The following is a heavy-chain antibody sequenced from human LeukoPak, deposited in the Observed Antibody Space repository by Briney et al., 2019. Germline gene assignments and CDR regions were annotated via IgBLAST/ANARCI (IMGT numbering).Heavy chain of an antibody. V-gene: IGHV1-8*01. J-gene: IGHJ6*03. CDR1: GYTFTSYD. D-gene: IGHD2-15*01. Sequence: GASVKVSCKASGYTFTSYDINWVRQATGQGLEWMGWMNPNSGNTGYAQKFQGRVTMTRNTSISTAYMELSSLRSEDTAVYYCARGRGAVGRRRNYYYMDVWGKGTTVTISS. CDR2: MNPNSGNT. CDR3: ARGRGAVGRRRNYYYMDV.